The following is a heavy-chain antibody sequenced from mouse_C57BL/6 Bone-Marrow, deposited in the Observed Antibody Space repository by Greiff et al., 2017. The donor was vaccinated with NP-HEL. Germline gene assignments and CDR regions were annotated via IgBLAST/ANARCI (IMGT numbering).Heavy chain of an antibody. D-gene: IGHD1-1*01. Sequence: EVKVVESGGDLVKPGGSLKLSCAASGFTFSSYGMSWVRQTPDKRLEWVATISSGGRYTYYPDSVKGRFTISRDNAKNTLYLQMSSLKSEDTAMYYCARHPYGSSFYYYAMDYWGQGTSVTVSS. CDR3: ARHPYGSSFYYYAMDY. V-gene: IGHV5-6*01. CDR2: ISSGGRYT. CDR1: GFTFSSYG. J-gene: IGHJ4*01.